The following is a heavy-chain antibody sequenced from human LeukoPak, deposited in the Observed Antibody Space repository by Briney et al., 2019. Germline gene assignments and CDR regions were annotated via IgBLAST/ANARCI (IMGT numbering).Heavy chain of an antibody. Sequence: ASVKVSCKASGYTFTYNDINWVRQATGQGLEWMGWMNPGTANTGYSQKFQVRLAITADTSINTAYMELSGLTSEDTAVYYCARGRAAADWGQGTLVTVSS. D-gene: IGHD2-15*01. CDR3: ARGRAAAD. J-gene: IGHJ4*02. V-gene: IGHV1-8*01. CDR1: GYTFTYND. CDR2: MNPGTANT.